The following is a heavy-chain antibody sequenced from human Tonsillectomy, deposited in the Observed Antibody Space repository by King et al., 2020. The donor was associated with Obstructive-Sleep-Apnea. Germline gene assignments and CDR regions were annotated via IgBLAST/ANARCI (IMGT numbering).Heavy chain of an antibody. CDR1: GFTFNDYT. CDR3: IKETSSASTYYYGLDV. D-gene: IGHD2/OR15-2a*01. V-gene: IGHV3-43D*04. J-gene: IGHJ6*01. Sequence: VQLVESGGGVVQPGGSLRLSCAASGFTFNDYTMHWVRQSPGKGLEWVALISWDGAIIFYADSVEGRLTISRDNNKDSLYLQMNGLRAADSALYYCIKETSSASTYYYGLDVWGQGTTVSVSS. CDR2: ISWDGAII.